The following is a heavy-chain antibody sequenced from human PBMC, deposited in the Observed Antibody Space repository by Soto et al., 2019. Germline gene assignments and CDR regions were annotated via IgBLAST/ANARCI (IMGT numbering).Heavy chain of an antibody. CDR3: TKDSAYALHSCY. CDR1: GFTFSSYA. Sequence: GGSLRLSCAASGFTFSSYAMSWVRQAPGKGLEWCSAISGRCGSTYYADSVKGRFTISRDNSKNTLYLQMNSLRAEDTAVYYCTKDSAYALHSCYWGQGTLVTVSS. D-gene: IGHD3-16*01. CDR2: ISGRCGST. V-gene: IGHV3-23*01. J-gene: IGHJ4*02.